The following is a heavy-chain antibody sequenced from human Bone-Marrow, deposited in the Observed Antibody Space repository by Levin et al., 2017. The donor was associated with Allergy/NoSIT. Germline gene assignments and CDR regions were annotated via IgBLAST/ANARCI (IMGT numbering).Heavy chain of an antibody. J-gene: IGHJ4*02. CDR2: ISGTSRRI. Sequence: GESLKISCAASGFNFAAYGMNWVRQAPGKGLEWVSSISGTSRRIYFADSLKGRFTISRDNAKNSLSLQMNNLRVEDTAVFYCAKDEGPFSSSFAFDCWGQGALVTVSS. CDR1: GFNFAAYG. CDR3: AKDEGPFSSSFAFDC. V-gene: IGHV3-21*01. D-gene: IGHD2-2*01.